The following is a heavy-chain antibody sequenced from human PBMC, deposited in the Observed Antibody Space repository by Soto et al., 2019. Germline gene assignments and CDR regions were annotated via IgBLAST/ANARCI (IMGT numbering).Heavy chain of an antibody. CDR3: ARAYSGYAGRFEL. CDR1: GGSISSSNW. CDR2: IYHSGST. V-gene: IGHV4-4*02. J-gene: IGHJ4*02. D-gene: IGHD5-12*01. Sequence: SETLSLTCAVSGGSISSSNWWSWVRQPPGKGLEWIGEIYHSGSTNYNPSLRSRVTISVDKSKNQFSLKLSSVTAADTAVYYCARAYSGYAGRFELGGKGTLVDVPS.